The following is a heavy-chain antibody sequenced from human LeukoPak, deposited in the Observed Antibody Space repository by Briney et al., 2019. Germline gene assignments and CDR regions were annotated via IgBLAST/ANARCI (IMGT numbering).Heavy chain of an antibody. CDR3: ASKPGTAGQFDY. Sequence: SSETLSLTCAVYGGSFSGYYWSWIRQPPGKGLEWIGEINHSGSTNYNPSLKSRVTISVDTSKNQFSLKLSSATAADTAVYYCASKPGTAGQFDYWGQGTLVTVSS. CDR1: GGSFSGYY. J-gene: IGHJ4*02. V-gene: IGHV4-34*01. D-gene: IGHD1-1*01. CDR2: INHSGST.